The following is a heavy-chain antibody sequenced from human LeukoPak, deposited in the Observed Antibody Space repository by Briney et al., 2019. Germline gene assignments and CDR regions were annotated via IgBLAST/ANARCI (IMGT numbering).Heavy chain of an antibody. D-gene: IGHD2-2*01. J-gene: IGHJ4*02. CDR2: ISSAGTT. Sequence: GGSLRLSCAASGFTVSSSYMSWVRQAPGKGLEWVSIISSAGTTYYADSVKGRFTISRDNSKNTVYLQVNSLRDEDTAVYYCARDLSTSGRDYWGQGTLVTVSS. CDR3: ARDLSTSGRDY. CDR1: GFTVSSSY. V-gene: IGHV3-66*01.